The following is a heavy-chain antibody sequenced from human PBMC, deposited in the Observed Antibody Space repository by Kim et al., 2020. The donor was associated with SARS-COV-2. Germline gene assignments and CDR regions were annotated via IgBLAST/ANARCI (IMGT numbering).Heavy chain of an antibody. CDR3: ARHTPLYSSSSSYYFDY. J-gene: IGHJ4*02. D-gene: IGHD6-6*01. V-gene: IGHV5-51*01. Sequence: FQGQVTISADKSTNTAYLQWSSMKASDTAMYYCARHTPLYSSSSSYYFDYWGQGTLVTVSS.